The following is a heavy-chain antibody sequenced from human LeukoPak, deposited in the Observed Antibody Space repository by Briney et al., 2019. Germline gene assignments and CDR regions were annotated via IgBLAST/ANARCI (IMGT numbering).Heavy chain of an antibody. V-gene: IGHV4-59*01. CDR3: ARLSTDLYYYYGMDV. CDR1: GGSISSYY. CDR2: IYYSGST. D-gene: IGHD4-17*01. J-gene: IGHJ6*02. Sequence: SETLSLTCTVSGGSISSYYWSWIRQPPGEGLEWIGYIYYSGSTNYNPSLKSRVTISVDTSKNQFSLKLSSVTAADTAVYYCARLSTDLYYYYGMDVWGQGTTVTVSS.